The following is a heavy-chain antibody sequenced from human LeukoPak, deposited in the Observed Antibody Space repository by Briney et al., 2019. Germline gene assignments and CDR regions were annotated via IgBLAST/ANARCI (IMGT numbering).Heavy chain of an antibody. V-gene: IGHV1-24*01. CDR3: TTEIFDYGDYFHAFDI. J-gene: IGHJ3*02. CDR1: GYTLTELS. Sequence: ASVKVSFKVSGYTLTELSMHGVRQAPGKELDGMGSFDPEDDETIYAQKFQGRVTMTEDTSTHTAYMELSSLRYEDTAVYYCTTEIFDYGDYFHAFDIWGQGTMVTVSS. CDR2: FDPEDDET. D-gene: IGHD4-17*01.